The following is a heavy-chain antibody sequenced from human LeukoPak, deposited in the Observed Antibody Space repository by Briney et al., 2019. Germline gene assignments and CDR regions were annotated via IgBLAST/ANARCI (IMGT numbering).Heavy chain of an antibody. J-gene: IGHJ4*02. V-gene: IGHV4-59*01. CDR1: GGSISSYY. CDR2: IYYSEST. CDR3: ARGEYYDSSRYYY. Sequence: PSETLSLTCTVSGGSISSYYWSWIRQPPGKGLEWIGYIYYSESTNYNPSLKSRVTISVDTSKNQFSLKLSSVTAADTAVYYCARGEYYDSSRYYYWGQGTLVTVSS. D-gene: IGHD3-22*01.